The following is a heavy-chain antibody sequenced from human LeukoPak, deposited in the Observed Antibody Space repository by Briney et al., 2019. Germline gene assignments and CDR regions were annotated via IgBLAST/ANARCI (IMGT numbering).Heavy chain of an antibody. CDR1: GFTFSSYG. Sequence: GGSLRLSCAASGFTFSSYGMHWVRQAPGKGLEWVAFIWYDGSNKYYADSVKGRFTISRDNSKNTLYLQMNSLRAEDTAVYYCAKDGGQGILELWGQGTLVTVSS. CDR3: AKDGGQGILEL. V-gene: IGHV3-30*02. J-gene: IGHJ4*02. CDR2: IWYDGSNK. D-gene: IGHD3-3*01.